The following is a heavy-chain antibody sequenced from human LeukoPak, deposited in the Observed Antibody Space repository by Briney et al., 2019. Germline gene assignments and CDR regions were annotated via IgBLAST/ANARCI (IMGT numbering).Heavy chain of an antibody. D-gene: IGHD5-18*01. J-gene: IGHJ5*02. V-gene: IGHV1-69*13. Sequence: GASVKVSCKASGGTFSSYAISWVRQAPGQGLEWMGGIIPIFGTANYAQKFQGRVTITADESTSTAYMELSSLRSEDTAVYYCARSPGGYSYDFSGGNWFDPWGQGTLVTVSS. CDR1: GGTFSSYA. CDR2: IIPIFGTA. CDR3: ARSPGGYSYDFSGGNWFDP.